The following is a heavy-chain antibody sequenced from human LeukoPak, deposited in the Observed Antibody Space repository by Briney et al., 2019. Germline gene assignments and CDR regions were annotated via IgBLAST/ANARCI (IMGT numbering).Heavy chain of an antibody. J-gene: IGHJ5*02. V-gene: IGHV4-30-4*08. CDR3: ASGRGYSSSSRRFDP. CDR2: IYYSGST. CDR1: GGSISSGDHY. Sequence: SQTLSLTCTVSGGSISSGDHYWSWIRQPPGKGLEWIGYIYYSGSTYYNPSLKSRVTISVDTSKNQFSLKLSSVTAADTAVYYCASGRGYSSSSRRFDPWGQGTLVTVSS. D-gene: IGHD6-6*01.